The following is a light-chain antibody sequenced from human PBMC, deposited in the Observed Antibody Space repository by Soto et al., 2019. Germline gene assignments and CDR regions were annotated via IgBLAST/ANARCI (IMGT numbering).Light chain of an antibody. Sequence: DIVMTQSPLSLPVTPGEPASISCRSSQSLLHSNGYNYLDWYLQKPGQSPQLLIYLGSNRSSGVPDRFSGSGSGTDFTLKISRVEAEDVGVYYCMQALRPPFTFGPGTKVDIK. CDR1: QSLLHSNGYNY. J-gene: IGKJ3*01. CDR2: LGS. V-gene: IGKV2-28*01. CDR3: MQALRPPFT.